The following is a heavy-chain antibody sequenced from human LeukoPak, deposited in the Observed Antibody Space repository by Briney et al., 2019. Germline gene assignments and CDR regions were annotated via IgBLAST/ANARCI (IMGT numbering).Heavy chain of an antibody. V-gene: IGHV1-2*02. Sequence: ASVKVSCKASGYTFTGYYMHWVRQAPGQGLEWMGWINPNSGGTNYAQKFQGRVTMTRDTSISTAYMELSRLRSDDTAVYYCAKEVDYHASGRNYMAPIYYINVWGKGTTVTVS. CDR1: GYTFTGYY. CDR3: AKEVDYHASGRNYMAPIYYINV. D-gene: IGHD3-10*01. CDR2: INPNSGGT. J-gene: IGHJ6*03.